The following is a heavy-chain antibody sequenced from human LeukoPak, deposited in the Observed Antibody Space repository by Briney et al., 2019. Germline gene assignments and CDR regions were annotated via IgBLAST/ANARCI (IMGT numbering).Heavy chain of an antibody. V-gene: IGHV5-51*01. D-gene: IGHD2-2*03. CDR3: ARPPSRGYSSSFEY. Sequence: GESLKISCKGSGYSFPTYWIAWVRQMPGKGLEGMGISYPDESNIRYSPSFQGQVTISADKSISTAYLQWSSLKASDTAMYYCARPPSRGYSSSFEYWGQGTLVTVSS. J-gene: IGHJ4*02. CDR1: GYSFPTYW. CDR2: SYPDESNI.